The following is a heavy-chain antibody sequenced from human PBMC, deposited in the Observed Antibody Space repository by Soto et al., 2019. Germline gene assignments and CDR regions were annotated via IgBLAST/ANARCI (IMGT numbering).Heavy chain of an antibody. V-gene: IGHV3-23*01. Sequence: EVQLLESGGGLIQPGGSLRLSCAASGFSFSSYAMSWVRQAPGKGLEWLSVISGSGRSTYYTDFVKGRFTISRDNSKNTLYLQINSLRAEDTAVYYCAKDRRLLLDTAMVACYYGMDVW. CDR3: AKDRRLLLDTAMVACYYGMDV. CDR1: GFSFSSYA. J-gene: IGHJ6*01. D-gene: IGHD5-18*01. CDR2: ISGSGRST.